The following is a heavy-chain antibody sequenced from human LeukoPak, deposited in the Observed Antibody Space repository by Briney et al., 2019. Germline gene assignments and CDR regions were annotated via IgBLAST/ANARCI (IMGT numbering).Heavy chain of an antibody. Sequence: SETLSLTCTVSGGSISSSSYYWGWIRQPPGKGLEWIGSIYYSGSTYYNPSLKSRVTISVDTSKNQFSLKLSSVTAADTAVYYCARQVGSSWYPDWFDPWGQGTLDTVSS. J-gene: IGHJ5*02. CDR2: IYYSGST. D-gene: IGHD6-13*01. CDR3: ARQVGSSWYPDWFDP. CDR1: GGSISSSSYY. V-gene: IGHV4-39*01.